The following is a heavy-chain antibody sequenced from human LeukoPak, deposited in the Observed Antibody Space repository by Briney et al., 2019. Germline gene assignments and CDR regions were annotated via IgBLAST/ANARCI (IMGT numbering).Heavy chain of an antibody. Sequence: GDSLKISCQASGYTFTNYWIGWVRQMPGNRLEWMGIIYPGDSDTKYSPSFQRQVTMSADRSIRTAYLQWSSLKASDTTTYYCARRELPRKTFFDFWGQGTLVTVSS. J-gene: IGHJ4*02. V-gene: IGHV5-51*01. D-gene: IGHD3-10*01. CDR3: ARRELPRKTFFDF. CDR1: GYTFTNYW. CDR2: IYPGDSDT.